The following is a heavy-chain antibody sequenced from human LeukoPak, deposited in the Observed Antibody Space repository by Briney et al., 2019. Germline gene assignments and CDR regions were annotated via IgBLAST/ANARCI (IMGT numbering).Heavy chain of an antibody. J-gene: IGHJ6*03. CDR3: AKDGSHGSGDMDV. D-gene: IGHD4-17*01. Sequence: GGSLRLSCAASGFTFSSYAMSWVRQAPGKGLEWVSTITDTGGNTYYAASVKGRFTISRDNSKNTLFLQINSLRAEDTALYYCAKDGSHGSGDMDVWGKGTTVTVSS. CDR2: ITDTGGNT. CDR1: GFTFSSYA. V-gene: IGHV3-23*01.